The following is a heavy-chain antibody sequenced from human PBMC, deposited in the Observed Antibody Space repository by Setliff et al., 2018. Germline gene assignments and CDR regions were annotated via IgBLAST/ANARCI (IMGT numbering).Heavy chain of an antibody. CDR3: ARGRAGHSGQ. Sequence: TLSLTCTVSGGSISSGGYYWSWIRQHPGKGLEWIGYIYYSGSTSYYNPSLKSRVTISGDTSKNQFPLKLRSVPDADTAVYYGARGRAGHSGQWGQGTLVTVSS. D-gene: IGHD6-19*01. V-gene: IGHV4-31*03. CDR2: IYYSGSTS. J-gene: IGHJ4*02. CDR1: GGSISSGGYY.